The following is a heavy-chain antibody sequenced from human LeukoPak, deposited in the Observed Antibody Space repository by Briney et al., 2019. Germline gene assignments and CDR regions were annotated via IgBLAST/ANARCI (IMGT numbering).Heavy chain of an antibody. J-gene: IGHJ4*02. CDR3: AREAHCSGGSCEDY. D-gene: IGHD2-15*01. Sequence: PGGSLRLSCAASGFTFSSYSMNWVRQAPGKGLEWVSSISSSSSYIYYADSVKGRFTISRDNAKNSLYLQMNSLRAEDMAVYYCAREAHCSGGSCEDYWGQGTLVTVSS. V-gene: IGHV3-21*01. CDR2: ISSSSSYI. CDR1: GFTFSSYS.